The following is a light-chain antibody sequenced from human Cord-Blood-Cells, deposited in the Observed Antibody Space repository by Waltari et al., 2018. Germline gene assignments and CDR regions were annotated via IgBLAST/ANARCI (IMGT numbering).Light chain of an antibody. J-gene: IGLJ1*01. Sequence: QSALTQPRSVSGSPGQSVTISCTGTSSDVGGYTYVSWYQQHPGKAHKLMIYDVMKRPSGVPDRFSGSKAGNTASLTISGLQAEDEADYYCCSYAGSYYVFGTGTKVTVL. CDR1: SSDVGGYTY. V-gene: IGLV2-11*01. CDR3: CSYAGSYYV. CDR2: DVM.